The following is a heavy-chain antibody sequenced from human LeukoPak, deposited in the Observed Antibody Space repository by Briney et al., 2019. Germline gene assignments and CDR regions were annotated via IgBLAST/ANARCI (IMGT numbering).Heavy chain of an antibody. CDR3: ASSGSVWGSYRYPSIDY. CDR1: GGSFSGYY. Sequence: SETLSLTCAVYGGSFSGYYWSWIRQPPGKGLEWIGEINHSGSTNYNPSLKSRVTISVDTSKNQFSLKLSSVTAADTAVYYCASSGSVWGSYRYPSIDYWGQGTLVTVSS. CDR2: INHSGST. D-gene: IGHD3-16*02. V-gene: IGHV4-34*01. J-gene: IGHJ4*02.